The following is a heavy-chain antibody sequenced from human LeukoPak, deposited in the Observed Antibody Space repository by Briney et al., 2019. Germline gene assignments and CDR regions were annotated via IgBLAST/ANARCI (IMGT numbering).Heavy chain of an antibody. CDR3: AHSNYGSGSSETNYYYYYGMDV. J-gene: IGHJ6*02. V-gene: IGHV2-5*01. Sequence: SAPTLLNPTQTLTLTCTFSGFSLSTSGVGVGWIRQPPGKALEWLALIYWNDGKRYSPSLKSRLTITKDTSKNQVVLTMTNMDPVDTATYYCAHSNYGSGSSETNYYYYYGMDVWGQGTTVTVSS. D-gene: IGHD3-10*01. CDR1: GFSLSTSGVG. CDR2: IYWNDGK.